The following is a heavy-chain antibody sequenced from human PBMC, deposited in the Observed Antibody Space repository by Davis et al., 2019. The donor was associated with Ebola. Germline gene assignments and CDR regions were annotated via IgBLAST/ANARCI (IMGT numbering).Heavy chain of an antibody. CDR3: AKAQDSTGWAGMIY. Sequence: GGSLRLSCVVSGFTFSSYGMHWVRQAPGKGLEWVAVISYDGSDEYYGDSVKGRFTISRDNSKSTVYLRMSSLRADDTAVYYCAKAQDSTGWAGMIYWGQGILVTVSS. D-gene: IGHD2-8*02. CDR1: GFTFSSYG. J-gene: IGHJ4*02. V-gene: IGHV3-30*18. CDR2: ISYDGSDE.